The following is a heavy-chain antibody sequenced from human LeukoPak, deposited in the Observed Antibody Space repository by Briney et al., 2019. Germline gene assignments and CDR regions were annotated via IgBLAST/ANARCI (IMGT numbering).Heavy chain of an antibody. D-gene: IGHD2-21*01. Sequence: GGSLRLSCAASGFTVSSNYMSWVREAPGKGLEWVSVIYSGGSTYYADSVKGRFTISRDNSKNTLYLQMNSLRAEDTAVYYCARDRIGWFDPWGQGTLVTVSS. CDR3: ARDRIGWFDP. CDR1: GFTVSSNY. J-gene: IGHJ5*02. V-gene: IGHV3-66*01. CDR2: IYSGGST.